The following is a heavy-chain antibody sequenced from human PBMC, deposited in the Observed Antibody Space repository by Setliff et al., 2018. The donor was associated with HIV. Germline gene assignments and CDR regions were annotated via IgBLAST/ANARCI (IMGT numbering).Heavy chain of an antibody. V-gene: IGHV4-39*07. CDR3: AKLGDSTGVYSYFDY. D-gene: IGHD7-27*01. CDR2: VYYSGTT. CDR1: GGSISSSSYY. Sequence: SETLSLTCTVSGGSISSSSYYWAWVRQPPGKGLEWIGSVYYSGTTYISPSLKSRLTISIDRSTNQFSLRLSSVTAADTAVYYCAKLGDSTGVYSYFDYWGQGMLVTSPQ. J-gene: IGHJ4*02.